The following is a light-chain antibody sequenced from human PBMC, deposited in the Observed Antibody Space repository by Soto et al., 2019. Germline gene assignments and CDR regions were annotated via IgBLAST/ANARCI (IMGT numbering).Light chain of an antibody. Sequence: DIQMTQSPSSLSASVGDRVTITCRASQSISNFLNWYQQKPGKAPKLLIHTTSTLQSGVQSRFSGSGTGTDFTLTISSLQPEDFANYHCQQGYSTLQNFGGGTKVEI. V-gene: IGKV1-39*01. CDR1: QSISNF. CDR2: TTS. J-gene: IGKJ4*01. CDR3: QQGYSTLQN.